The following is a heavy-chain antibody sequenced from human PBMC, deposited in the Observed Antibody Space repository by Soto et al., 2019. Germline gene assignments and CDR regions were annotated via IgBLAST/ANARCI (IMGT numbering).Heavy chain of an antibody. CDR3: TRELELPDYYYGMDV. D-gene: IGHD1-7*01. J-gene: IGHJ6*01. V-gene: IGHV3-49*04. CDR2: IRSKAYGGTT. Sequence: GSLRVSCTSSGFTFGDYAMSWVRRAPGKGLEWVGFIRSKAYGGTTEYAASVKGRFTISRDDSKSIAYLQMNSLKTEDTAVYYCTRELELPDYYYGMDVWGQGTPVTVSS. CDR1: GFTFGDYA.